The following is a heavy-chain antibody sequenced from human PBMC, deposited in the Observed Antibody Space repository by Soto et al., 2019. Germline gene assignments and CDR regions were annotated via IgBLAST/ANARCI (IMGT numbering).Heavy chain of an antibody. CDR2: IYYSGST. J-gene: IGHJ6*02. V-gene: IGHV4-61*01. CDR1: CGSVSSGSYY. D-gene: IGHD5-12*01. Sequence: SETLSLTCTVSCGSVSSGSYYWSWIRQPPGKGLEWIGYIYYSGSTNYNPSLKSRVTISVDTSKNQFSLKLSSVTAADTAVYYCARGVEMATIGYYYGMDVWGQGTTVTVSS. CDR3: ARGVEMATIGYYYGMDV.